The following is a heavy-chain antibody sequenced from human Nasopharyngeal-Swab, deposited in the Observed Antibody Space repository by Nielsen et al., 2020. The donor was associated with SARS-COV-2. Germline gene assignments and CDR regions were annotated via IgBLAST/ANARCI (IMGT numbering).Heavy chain of an antibody. D-gene: IGHD3-22*01. CDR3: ARPTYYYDSSGPRAGYFDY. CDR1: GYSFTSYW. J-gene: IGHJ4*02. CDR2: IYPGDSDT. Sequence: GESLKISCQGSGYSFTSYWIGWVRQMPGKGLEWMGIIYPGDSDTRYSPSFQGQVTISADKSISTAYLQWSSLKASDTAMYYCARPTYYYDSSGPRAGYFDYWGQGTLVTVSS. V-gene: IGHV5-51*01.